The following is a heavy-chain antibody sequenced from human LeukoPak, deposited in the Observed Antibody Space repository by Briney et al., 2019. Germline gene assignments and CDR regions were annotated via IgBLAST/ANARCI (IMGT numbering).Heavy chain of an antibody. CDR3: ATKQPPDAFDI. Sequence: PSETLSLTCAVYGGSFSGYYWSWIRQPPGKGLEWIGEINHSGSTNYNPSLKSRVTISVDTSKNRFSLKLSSVTAADTAVYYCATKQPPDAFDIWGQGTMVTVSS. CDR2: INHSGST. J-gene: IGHJ3*02. D-gene: IGHD6-13*01. CDR1: GGSFSGYY. V-gene: IGHV4-34*01.